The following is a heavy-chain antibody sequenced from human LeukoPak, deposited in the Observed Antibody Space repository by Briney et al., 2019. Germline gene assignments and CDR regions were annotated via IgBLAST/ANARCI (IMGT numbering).Heavy chain of an antibody. V-gene: IGHV3-21*01. CDR2: ISSSSSYI. CDR1: GFTFSSYS. J-gene: IGHJ4*02. Sequence: GGSLRLSCAASGFTFSSYSMNWVRQAPGKGLEWVSSISSSSSYIYYADSVKGRFTISRDNAKNSLYLQMNSLRAEDTAVYYCARVVPDVYYFDHWGQGTLVTVSS. D-gene: IGHD3-16*01. CDR3: ARVVPDVYYFDH.